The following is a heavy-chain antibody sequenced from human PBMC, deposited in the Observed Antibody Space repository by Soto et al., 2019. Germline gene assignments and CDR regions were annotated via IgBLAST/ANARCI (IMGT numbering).Heavy chain of an antibody. CDR3: GREAIAAAETKDYYYYYGIHG. Sequence: PSETLSLTCAVSGGSISSSNWWSWVRQPPGKGLEWIGEIYHSGSTNYNPSLKSRVTISVDKSKNQFSLKLSSVTAADTAVYYCGREAIAAAETKDYYYYYGIHGSGQANTVTLSS. J-gene: IGHJ6*01. CDR1: GGSISSSNW. D-gene: IGHD6-13*01. CDR2: IYHSGST. V-gene: IGHV4-4*02.